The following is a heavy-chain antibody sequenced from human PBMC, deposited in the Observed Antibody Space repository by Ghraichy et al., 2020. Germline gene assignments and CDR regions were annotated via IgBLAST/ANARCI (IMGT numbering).Heavy chain of an antibody. CDR3: ATAAWLNYYYGMDV. CDR2: FDPEDGET. J-gene: IGHJ6*02. Sequence: AAVKVSCKVSGYTLTELSMHWVRQAPGKGLEWMGGFDPEDGETIYAQKFQGRVTMTEDTSTDTAYMELSCLRSEDTAVYYCATAAWLNYYYGMDVWGQGTTVTVSS. CDR1: GYTLTELS. V-gene: IGHV1-24*01. D-gene: IGHD2-15*01.